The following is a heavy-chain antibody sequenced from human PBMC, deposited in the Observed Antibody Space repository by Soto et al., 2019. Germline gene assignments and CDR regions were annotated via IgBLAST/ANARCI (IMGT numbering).Heavy chain of an antibody. CDR3: ASIGWSCSSTSCYVGSLDY. CDR1: GFTFSSYS. CDR2: ISSSSSYI. V-gene: IGHV3-21*01. Sequence: GGSLRLSCAASGFTFSSYSMNWVRQAPGKGLEWVSSISSSSSYIYYADSVKGRFTISRDNAKNSLYLQMNSLRAEDTAVYYCASIGWSCSSTSCYVGSLDYWGQGTLVTVSS. D-gene: IGHD2-2*01. J-gene: IGHJ4*02.